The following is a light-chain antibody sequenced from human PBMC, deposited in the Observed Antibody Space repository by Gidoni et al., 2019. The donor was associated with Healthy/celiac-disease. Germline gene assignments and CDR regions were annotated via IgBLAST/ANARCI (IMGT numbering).Light chain of an antibody. Sequence: QAVLTQPPSASGTPGQRVHISCSGSSSNIGSNTVNWYQQLPGTAPKLLIYSNNQRPSGFPARFSGSKSGTSASLAISGLQSEDEADYYCAAWDDSLNGLWVFGGGTKLTVL. V-gene: IGLV1-44*01. CDR2: SNN. CDR3: AAWDDSLNGLWV. CDR1: SSNIGSNT. J-gene: IGLJ3*02.